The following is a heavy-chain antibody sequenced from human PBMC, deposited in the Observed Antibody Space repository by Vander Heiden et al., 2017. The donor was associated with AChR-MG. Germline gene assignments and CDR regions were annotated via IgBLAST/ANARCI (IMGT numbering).Heavy chain of an antibody. CDR2: TTPILGTA. D-gene: IGHD1-26*01. CDR1: GGTFSSYA. J-gene: IGHJ4*02. V-gene: IGHV1-69*01. CDR3: AGEFSGSYYWGGFDY. Sequence: QVQLVQSGAEVKKPGSSVKVSCKASGGTFSSYAIRGVGQAPGKGLGGWGGTTPILGTANSAKKSKGRVTITADESPSPAYRELSSLSSEDTAVYYCAGEFSGSYYWGGFDYGGQGTLVTVPS.